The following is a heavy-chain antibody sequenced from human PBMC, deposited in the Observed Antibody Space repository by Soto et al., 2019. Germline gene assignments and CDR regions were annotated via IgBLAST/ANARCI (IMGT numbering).Heavy chain of an antibody. CDR1: SGSFSGYY. CDR3: ARAPKVSGSSQTRPDF. Sequence: SETLSLTCSIYSGSFSGYYWSWIRQPPGKGLEWIGEISQSGNTNYSPSLKSRASISIDTSKKQFSLNLASVSAADTAVYYCARAPKVSGSSQTRPDFWGQGTLVTVSS. V-gene: IGHV4-34*01. D-gene: IGHD6-6*01. J-gene: IGHJ4*02. CDR2: ISQSGNT.